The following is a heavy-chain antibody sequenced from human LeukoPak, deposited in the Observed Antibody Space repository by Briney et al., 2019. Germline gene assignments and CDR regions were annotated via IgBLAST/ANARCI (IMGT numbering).Heavy chain of an antibody. CDR1: RGSISSSNFY. CDR3: ARHGDFWSGYSDGFDP. CDR2: IYYSGST. D-gene: IGHD3-3*01. V-gene: IGHV4-39*01. J-gene: IGHJ5*02. Sequence: SETLSLTCTVSRGSISSSNFYWGWIRQPPGTGLEWIGSIYYSGSTYYNPSLKSRVTIFVDTSKNQVSLKLSSVTAADTAVYYCARHGDFWSGYSDGFDPWGQGILVTVSS.